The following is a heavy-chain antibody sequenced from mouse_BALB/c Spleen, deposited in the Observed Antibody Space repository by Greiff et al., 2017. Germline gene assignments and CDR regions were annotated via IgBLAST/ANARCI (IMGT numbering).Heavy chain of an antibody. V-gene: IGHV3-2*02. D-gene: IGHD3-3*01. CDR3: ARWDSSGWNAMDY. CDR2: ISYSGST. Sequence: VQLQQSGPGLVKPSQSLSLTCTVTGYSITSDYAWNWIRQFPGNKLEWMGYISYSGSTSYNPSLKSRISITRDTSKNQFFLQLNSVTTEDTATYYCARWDSSGWNAMDYWGQGTSVTVSS. CDR1: GYSITSDYA. J-gene: IGHJ4*01.